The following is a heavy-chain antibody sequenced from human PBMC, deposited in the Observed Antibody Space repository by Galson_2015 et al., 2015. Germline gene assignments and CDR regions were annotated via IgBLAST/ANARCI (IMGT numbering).Heavy chain of an antibody. D-gene: IGHD3-10*01. CDR1: GFTFNDYY. CDR3: ARNSVIRRVTSSFDY. V-gene: IGHV3-11*01. J-gene: IGHJ4*02. Sequence: SLRLSCAASGFTFNDYYMSWIRQAPGKGPEWVSYISSAGSTIYYADSMKGRFTISRDNAKNLLSLQMNSLTAEDTAVYYCARNSVIRRVTSSFDYWGQGILVTVSS. CDR2: ISSAGSTI.